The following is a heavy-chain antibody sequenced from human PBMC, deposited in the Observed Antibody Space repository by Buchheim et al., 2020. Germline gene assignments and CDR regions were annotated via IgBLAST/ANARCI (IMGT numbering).Heavy chain of an antibody. V-gene: IGHV1-46*03. Sequence: QVQLVQSGAEVKKPGASVKVSRKASGYTFTSYYMHWVRQAPGQGLEWMGIINPSGGSTSYAQKFQGRVTMTRDTSTSTVYMELSSLRSEDTAVYYCASGGAARPYYYYGMDVWGQGTT. D-gene: IGHD6-6*01. CDR3: ASGGAARPYYYYGMDV. CDR1: GYTFTSYY. CDR2: INPSGGST. J-gene: IGHJ6*02.